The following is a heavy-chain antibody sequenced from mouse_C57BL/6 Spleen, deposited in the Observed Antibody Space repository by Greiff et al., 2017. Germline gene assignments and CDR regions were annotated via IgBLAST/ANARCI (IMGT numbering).Heavy chain of an antibody. V-gene: IGHV7-3*01. J-gene: IGHJ2*01. D-gene: IGHD2-2*01. CDR3: ARYWLVFDY. CDR2: IRNKANGYTT. Sequence: EVKLVESGGGLVQPGGSLSLSCAASGFTFTDYYMSWVRQPPGKALEWLGFIRNKANGYTTEYSASVKGRFTISRDNSQSILYLQMNALGAEDSATYYCARYWLVFDYWGQGTTLTVSS. CDR1: GFTFTDYY.